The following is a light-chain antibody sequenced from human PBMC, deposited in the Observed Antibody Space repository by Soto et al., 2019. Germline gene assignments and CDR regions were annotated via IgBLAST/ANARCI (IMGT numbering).Light chain of an antibody. Sequence: QSVLTQPASVSGSPGQSITISCTGTSSDVGGYNYVSWYQHHPGKAPKLMIYEVTNRPSGVSIRFSGSKSGTTASLTISGLQAEDEADYYCLSFTSSFTYLFGTVTKV. CDR1: SSDVGGYNY. J-gene: IGLJ1*01. V-gene: IGLV2-14*01. CDR3: LSFTSSFTYL. CDR2: EVT.